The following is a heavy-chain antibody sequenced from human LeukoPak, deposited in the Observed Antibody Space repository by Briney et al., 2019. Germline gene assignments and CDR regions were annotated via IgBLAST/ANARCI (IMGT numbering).Heavy chain of an antibody. J-gene: IGHJ6*02. Sequence: GGSLRLSCAASGFTFSTYWMHWVRQAPGKGLVWVSRINTDESRTNYADSVKGRFTISRDNAKNTVYLHMNNLRAEDTAVYYCTRDRFYAMDAWGQGTTVTVSS. CDR1: GFTFSTYW. CDR2: INTDESRT. CDR3: TRDRFYAMDA. V-gene: IGHV3-74*01.